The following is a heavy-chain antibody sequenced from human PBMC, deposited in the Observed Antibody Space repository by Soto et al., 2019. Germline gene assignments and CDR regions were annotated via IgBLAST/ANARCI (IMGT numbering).Heavy chain of an antibody. CDR2: ISGSGGST. Sequence: PGGSLRLSCAASGFTFSSYAMSWVRQAPGKGLEWVSAISGSGGSTYYADSVKGRFTISRDNSKNTLYLQMNSLRAEDTAVYYCAKSFSDYYGSGSSFHPLGYWGQGTLVTVSS. D-gene: IGHD3-10*01. J-gene: IGHJ4*02. V-gene: IGHV3-23*01. CDR1: GFTFSSYA. CDR3: AKSFSDYYGSGSSFHPLGY.